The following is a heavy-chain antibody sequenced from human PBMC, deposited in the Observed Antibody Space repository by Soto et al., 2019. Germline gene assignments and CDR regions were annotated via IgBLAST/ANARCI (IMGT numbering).Heavy chain of an antibody. V-gene: IGHV1-69*13. J-gene: IGHJ4*02. CDR3: ARDLSSSSGYFDY. D-gene: IGHD6-6*01. CDR2: IIPIFGTA. CDR1: GGTFSSYA. Sequence: GASVKVSCKASGGTFSSYAISWVRQAPGQGLEWMGGIIPIFGTANYAQKFQGRVTITADESTSTAYMELSSLRSEDTAVYHCARDLSSSSGYFDYWGQGTLVTVSS.